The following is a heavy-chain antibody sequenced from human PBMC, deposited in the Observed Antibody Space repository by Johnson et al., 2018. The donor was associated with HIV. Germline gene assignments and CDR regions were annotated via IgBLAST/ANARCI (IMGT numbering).Heavy chain of an antibody. V-gene: IGHV3-53*01. D-gene: IGHD2-15*01. CDR3: ASSAPGLLPNDAFDI. J-gene: IGHJ3*02. CDR2: IYSGGST. CDR1: GFTVSSNY. Sequence: MLLVESGGGLIQPGGSLRLSCAASGFTVSSNYMSRVRQAPGKGLEWVSVIYSGGSTYYAESVNGRFTSSRDNSKNTLYLKMYSLRAEDTAWYYCASSAPGLLPNDAFDIWGQGTMVTVSS.